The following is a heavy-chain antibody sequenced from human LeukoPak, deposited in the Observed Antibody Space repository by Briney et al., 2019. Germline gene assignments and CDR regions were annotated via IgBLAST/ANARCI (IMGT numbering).Heavy chain of an antibody. CDR3: ARGAHYMDV. V-gene: IGHV3-7*01. J-gene: IGHJ6*03. CDR2: IKQNGHEE. Sequence: GGTLRLSCVASGFTFRSYWMTWVRQAPGKGLEWVANIKQNGHEETYIDSVKGRFTISRDNAKNSLYLQMNSLRAEDTAVYYCARGAHYMDVWGKGTTVTVSS. CDR1: GFTFRSYW.